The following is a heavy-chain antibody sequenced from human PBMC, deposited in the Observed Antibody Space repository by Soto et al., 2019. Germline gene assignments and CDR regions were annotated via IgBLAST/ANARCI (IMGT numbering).Heavy chain of an antibody. CDR1: GYTFTGYY. V-gene: IGHV1-2*04. CDR3: ARGPHYGSGSYGMDV. D-gene: IGHD3-10*01. CDR2: INPNSGGT. Sequence: ASVKVSCKASGYTFTGYYMHWVRQAPGQGLEWMGWINPNSGGTNYAQKFQGWVTMTRDTSISTAYMELSRLRSDDTAVYYCARGPHYGSGSYGMDVWGQGTTVTVSS. J-gene: IGHJ6*02.